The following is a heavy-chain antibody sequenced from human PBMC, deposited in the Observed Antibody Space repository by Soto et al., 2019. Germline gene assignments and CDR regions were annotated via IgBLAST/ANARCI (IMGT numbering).Heavy chain of an antibody. J-gene: IGHJ4*02. D-gene: IGHD3-22*01. CDR2: IYYSGST. Sequence: SGTLSLTCTVSGGSISISSYDWGWIRQPPGKGLEWIGSIYYSGSTYYNPSLKSRVTISVDTSKNQFSLKLSSVTAADTAVYYCASYYYDSSGYYYVPGVYWGQGTLVTVSS. CDR1: GGSISISSYD. V-gene: IGHV4-39*01. CDR3: ASYYYDSSGYYYVPGVY.